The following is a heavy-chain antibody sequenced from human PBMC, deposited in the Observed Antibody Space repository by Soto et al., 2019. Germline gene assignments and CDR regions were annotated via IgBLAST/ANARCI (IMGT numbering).Heavy chain of an antibody. D-gene: IGHD1-26*01. J-gene: IGHJ3*02. CDR2: INPNSADT. CDR3: ARDHVGALNSFDI. CDR1: GYTFTDYY. V-gene: IGHV1-2*02. Sequence: ASVKVSCKASGYTFTDYYIHWVRQAPGQGLECMGWINPNSADTFYAQKFQGRVTMTRDTSISTAYMELTRLRSDDTAVYYCARDHVGALNSFDIWGQGTMVIVAS.